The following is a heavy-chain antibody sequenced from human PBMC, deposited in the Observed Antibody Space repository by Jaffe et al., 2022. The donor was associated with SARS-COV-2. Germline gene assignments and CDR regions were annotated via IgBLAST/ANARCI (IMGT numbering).Heavy chain of an antibody. CDR1: GFSLSYAW. CDR2: IKTKNDGGTA. Sequence: EVQLVESGGGLVKPGGSLRLSCAASGFSLSYAWLSWVRHAPGKGLEWVGRIKTKNDGGTADYAAPVKGRFTISRDDSKNTLYLQMNSLKTEDTAVYFCATDPLGQWRGRLGNYWGQGALVTVSS. CDR3: ATDPLGQWRGRLGNY. J-gene: IGHJ4*02. D-gene: IGHD6-19*01. V-gene: IGHV3-15*01.